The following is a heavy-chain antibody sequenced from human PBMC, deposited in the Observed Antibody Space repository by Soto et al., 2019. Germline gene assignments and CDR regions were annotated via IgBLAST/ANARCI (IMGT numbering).Heavy chain of an antibody. J-gene: IGHJ4*02. D-gene: IGHD6-13*01. Sequence: GGSLRLSCAASGFTFSSYGMHWVRQAPGKGLEWVAVIWYDGSNKYYADSVKGRFTISRDNSKNTLYLQMNSLRAEDTAVYYCARDRQAAATYFDYWGQGTLVTVSS. CDR3: ARDRQAAATYFDY. V-gene: IGHV3-33*01. CDR1: GFTFSSYG. CDR2: IWYDGSNK.